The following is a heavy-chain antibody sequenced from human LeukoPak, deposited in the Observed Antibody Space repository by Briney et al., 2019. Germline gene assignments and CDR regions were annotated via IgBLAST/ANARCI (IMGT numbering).Heavy chain of an antibody. CDR3: AYGAPMGFWSGYPFDY. J-gene: IGHJ4*02. D-gene: IGHD3-3*01. CDR1: GFTVSSNY. V-gene: IGHV3-53*01. CDR2: IYSGGST. Sequence: GGSLILSCAASGFTVSSNYMSWVRQAPGKGLEWVSVIYSGGSTYYADSVKGRFTISRDNSKNTLYLQMNSLRAEDTAVYYCAYGAPMGFWSGYPFDYWGQGTLVTVSS.